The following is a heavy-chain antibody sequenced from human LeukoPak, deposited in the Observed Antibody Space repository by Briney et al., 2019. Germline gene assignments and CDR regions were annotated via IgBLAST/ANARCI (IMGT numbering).Heavy chain of an antibody. Sequence: GGSLRLSCAASGLTFSSYGMHWVRQAPGKGLEWVALISYDGSNRNYADSVKGRFTVSRDNSKNTLYLQMNSLRAEDTAVYYCAKDYDVVVVVGAIEGAVDDWGQGTLVTVSS. CDR2: ISYDGSNR. CDR3: AKDYDVVVVVGAIEGAVDD. J-gene: IGHJ4*02. V-gene: IGHV3-30*18. D-gene: IGHD2-15*01. CDR1: GLTFSSYG.